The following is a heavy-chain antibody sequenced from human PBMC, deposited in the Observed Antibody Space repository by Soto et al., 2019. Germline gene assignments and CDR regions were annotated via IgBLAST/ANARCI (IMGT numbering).Heavy chain of an antibody. Sequence: QVQLQESGPGLVKPSGTLSLTCAVSSGSISSSNWWSWVRQPPGKGLEWIGEIYHSGSTNYNPSLKSRDTISVDKSKNQFSLKLSSVTAADTAVYYCASGYCSGGSCYDAFDIWGQGTMVTVSS. V-gene: IGHV4-4*02. J-gene: IGHJ3*02. CDR1: SGSISSSNW. CDR2: IYHSGST. D-gene: IGHD2-15*01. CDR3: ASGYCSGGSCYDAFDI.